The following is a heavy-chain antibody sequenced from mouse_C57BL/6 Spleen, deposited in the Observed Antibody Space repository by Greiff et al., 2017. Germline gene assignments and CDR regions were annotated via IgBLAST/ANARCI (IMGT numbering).Heavy chain of an antibody. V-gene: IGHV1-74*01. J-gene: IGHJ4*01. D-gene: IGHD3-1*01. Sequence: QVQLKQPGAELVKPGASVTVSCKASGYTFTSYWMHWVKQTPGQGLEWIGRIHPSDSDTNYNHKFKGKATLTVDNSSSTAYMQLSSLTSEDSAVYYCATAQGLGTMVHWGQGTSVTVSS. CDR2: IHPSDSDT. CDR3: ATAQGLGTMVH. CDR1: GYTFTSYW.